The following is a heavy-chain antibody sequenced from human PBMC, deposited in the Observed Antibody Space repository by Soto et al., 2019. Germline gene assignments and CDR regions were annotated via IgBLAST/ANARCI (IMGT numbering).Heavy chain of an antibody. CDR1: GGTFSIYA. CDR3: ARHPRQNYYYGMDV. CDR2: IIPIFGTA. V-gene: IGHV1-69*12. J-gene: IGHJ6*02. Sequence: QVQLVQSGAEVKKPGSSVKVSYKASGGTFSIYAISWVRQAPGQGLEWMGGIIPIFGTANYAQKFQGRVTITADESTSTAYMELSSLRSEDSAVYYCARHPRQNYYYGMDVWGQGTTVTVSS.